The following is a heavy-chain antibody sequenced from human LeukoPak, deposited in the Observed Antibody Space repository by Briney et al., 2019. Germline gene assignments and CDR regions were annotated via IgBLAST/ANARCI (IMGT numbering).Heavy chain of an antibody. CDR2: IXXXGSNK. V-gene: IGHV3-30-3*01. Sequence: PGRSLRLSCAASGFTFSSYAMHWVRQAXXXXXEWVAVIXXXGSNKYYADSVKGRFTISRDNSKNTLYLQMNSLRAEDTAVYYCARDGVPDYGGNSGSSDAFDIWGQGTMVTVSS. J-gene: IGHJ3*02. D-gene: IGHD4-23*01. CDR3: ARDGVPDYGGNSGSSDAFDI. CDR1: GFTFSSYA.